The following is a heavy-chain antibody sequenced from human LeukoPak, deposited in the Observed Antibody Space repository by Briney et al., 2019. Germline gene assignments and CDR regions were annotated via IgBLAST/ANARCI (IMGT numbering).Heavy chain of an antibody. J-gene: IGHJ4*02. D-gene: IGHD4/OR15-4a*01. V-gene: IGHV3-21*04. CDR1: GFTFSDYS. Sequence: GGSLRLSCAASGFTFSDYSMIWVRQAPGKGLECVSSITSISRYIYYADSVKGRFTVSRDNSKNTLYLQMNSLRAEDTAVYYCARRAGAYSHPYDYWGQGTLVTVFS. CDR3: ARRAGAYSHPYDY. CDR2: ITSISRYI.